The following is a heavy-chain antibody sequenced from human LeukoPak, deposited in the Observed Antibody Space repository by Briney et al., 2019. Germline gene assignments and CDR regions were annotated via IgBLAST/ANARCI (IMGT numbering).Heavy chain of an antibody. CDR1: GFTFSSYS. V-gene: IGHV3-48*02. J-gene: IGHJ1*01. Sequence: GSLRLSCAASGFTFSSYSMNWVRQAPGKGLEWVSYISSSGSTIYYADSVNGRFTISRDNAKNSLYLLMNSLRDEDTAVYYCARDSGTYSTEHWGQGTLVTVSS. D-gene: IGHD1-26*01. CDR3: ARDSGTYSTEH. CDR2: ISSSGSTI.